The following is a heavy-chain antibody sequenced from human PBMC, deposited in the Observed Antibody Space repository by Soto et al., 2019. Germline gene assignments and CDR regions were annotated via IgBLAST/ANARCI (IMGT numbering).Heavy chain of an antibody. CDR2: ISYDGSNK. CDR3: AKATGRTIFEAFDI. D-gene: IGHD3-9*01. J-gene: IGHJ3*02. CDR1: GFTFSSYG. V-gene: IGHV3-30*18. Sequence: QVQLVESGGGVVQPGRSLRLSCAASGFTFSSYGMHWVRQAPGKGLEWVAVISYDGSNKYYADSVKGRFTISRDNSKNTLSLQMNSLRAEDTAVYYCAKATGRTIFEAFDIWGQGTMVTVSS.